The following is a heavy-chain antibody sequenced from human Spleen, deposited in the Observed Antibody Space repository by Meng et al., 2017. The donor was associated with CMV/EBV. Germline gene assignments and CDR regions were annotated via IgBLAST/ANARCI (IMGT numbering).Heavy chain of an antibody. V-gene: IGHV3-23*01. J-gene: IGHJ5*02. CDR1: GFTFSGYA. CDR2: ISGSGDRT. CDR3: AKDLTVVVPAAIWFDP. D-gene: IGHD2-2*01. Sequence: GESLKISCAASGFTFSGYAMSWVRQAPGKGLEWVSAISGSGDRTYYADSVKGRFTFSRDNSKNTLFLQMDSLRAEDTAVYYCAKDLTVVVPAAIWFDPWGQGTLVTVSS.